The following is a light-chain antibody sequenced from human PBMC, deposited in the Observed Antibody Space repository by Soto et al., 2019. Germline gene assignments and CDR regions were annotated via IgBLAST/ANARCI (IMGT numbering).Light chain of an antibody. Sequence: LDQPAPRSGVPWPANTIPCPGTTHAVGGYNYVSWYQQHPGKAPKLMIYDVSNRPSGVSNRFSGSKSGNTASLTISGLQAEDEADYYCSSYTSSSTYVFGTGTKVTVL. CDR1: THAVGGYNY. CDR2: DVS. V-gene: IGLV2-14*03. J-gene: IGLJ1*01. CDR3: SSYTSSSTYV.